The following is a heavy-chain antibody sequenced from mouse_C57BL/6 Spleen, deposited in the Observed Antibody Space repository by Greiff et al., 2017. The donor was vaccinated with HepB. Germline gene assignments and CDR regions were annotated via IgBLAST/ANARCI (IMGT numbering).Heavy chain of an antibody. CDR1: GFSLSISNMG. J-gene: IGHJ2*01. CDR3: VQGVTTGFSFDN. V-gene: IGHV8-5*01. CDR2: IWWNDDK. D-gene: IGHD2-2*01. Sequence: QVTLKVSGPGILQPSQTLSLTCSFSGFSLSISNMGIGWIRQPSGKGLEWLAHIWWNDDKYLNPSLKSRLTISKDTSKNQVFLKITSVDTADTATYYGVQGVTTGFSFDNWGQGTTLTVSS.